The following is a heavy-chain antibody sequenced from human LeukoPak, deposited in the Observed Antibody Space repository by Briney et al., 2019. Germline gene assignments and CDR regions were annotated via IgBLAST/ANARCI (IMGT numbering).Heavy chain of an antibody. Sequence: PSETLSLTCAVYGGSFSGYYWSWIRQPPGKGLEWIGEINHSGSTNYNPSLKSRVTISVDTSKNQFSLKLSSVTAADTAVYYCARAGGNYYYYYGMDVWAQGTTVTVSS. CDR2: INHSGST. CDR3: ARAGGNYYYYYGMDV. D-gene: IGHD1-26*01. J-gene: IGHJ6*02. V-gene: IGHV4-34*01. CDR1: GGSFSGYY.